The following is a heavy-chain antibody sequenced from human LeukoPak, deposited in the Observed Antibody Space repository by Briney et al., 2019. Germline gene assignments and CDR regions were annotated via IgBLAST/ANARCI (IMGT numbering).Heavy chain of an antibody. CDR3: ARGRPRIAEAGYFDY. CDR1: GGSFSGYY. V-gene: IGHV4-34*01. J-gene: IGHJ4*02. Sequence: SETLSLTCAVYGGSFSGYYWSWIRQPPGKGQEWIGEINHSGSTNYNPSLKSRVTISVDTSKNQFSLKLSSVTAADTAVYYCARGRPRIAEAGYFDYWGQGTLVTVSS. D-gene: IGHD6-19*01. CDR2: INHSGST.